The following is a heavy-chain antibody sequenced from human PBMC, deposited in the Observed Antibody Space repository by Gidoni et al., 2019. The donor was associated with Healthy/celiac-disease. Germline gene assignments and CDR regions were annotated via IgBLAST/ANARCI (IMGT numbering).Heavy chain of an antibody. V-gene: IGHV2-26*01. CDR1: GFSLSNARMG. CDR2: IFSNDEK. J-gene: IGHJ2*01. Sequence: VTLKESGPVLVKPTETLTLTCTVSGFSLSNARMGVSWIRQSPGKALEWLAHIFSNDEKSYSTSLKSRLTISKDTSKSQVVLTMTNMDPVDTATYYWARSLYCGGDCYPKTYWYFDLWGRGTLVTVSS. CDR3: ARSLYCGGDCYPKTYWYFDL. D-gene: IGHD2-21*01.